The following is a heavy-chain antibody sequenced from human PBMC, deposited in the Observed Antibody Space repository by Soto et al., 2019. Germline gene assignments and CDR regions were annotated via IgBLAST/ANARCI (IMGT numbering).Heavy chain of an antibody. CDR3: ARDHRHSYYYGMDV. Sequence: WASVKVSCKASGGTFSSYAISWVRQAPGQGLEWMGGIIPIFGTANYAQKFQGRVTITADESTSTAYMELSSLRSEDTAVYYCARDHRHSYYYGMDVWGQGTTVTVSS. V-gene: IGHV1-69*13. CDR1: GGTFSSYA. J-gene: IGHJ6*02. CDR2: IIPIFGTA.